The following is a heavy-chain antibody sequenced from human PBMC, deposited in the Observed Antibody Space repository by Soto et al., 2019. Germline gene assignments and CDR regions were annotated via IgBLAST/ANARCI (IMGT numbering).Heavy chain of an antibody. V-gene: IGHV3-23*01. Sequence: GGSLRLSCEASGFTLRNYAMTWVRQAPGKGLEWASLISANDVGTYYAESVKTRFTISTDQSRNTVYLQMDSLRADDTAIYYCAKAKNDYNWDNRPPFDYWGQGTLVTVSS. J-gene: IGHJ4*02. CDR2: ISANDVGT. CDR3: AKAKNDYNWDNRPPFDY. CDR1: GFTLRNYA. D-gene: IGHD1-20*01.